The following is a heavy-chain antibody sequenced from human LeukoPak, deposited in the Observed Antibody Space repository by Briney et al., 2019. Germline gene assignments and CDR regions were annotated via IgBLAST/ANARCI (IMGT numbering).Heavy chain of an antibody. V-gene: IGHV3-53*01. Sequence: GGSLRLSCAASGFTVSSNYMSWVRQAPGKGLEWVSVIYSGGSTYYADSVKGRFTISRDNSKNTLYLQMNSLRDEDTAVYYCARAHYDFWSGYYPDYWGQGTLVTVSS. CDR2: IYSGGST. CDR3: ARAHYDFWSGYYPDY. CDR1: GFTVSSNY. D-gene: IGHD3-3*01. J-gene: IGHJ4*02.